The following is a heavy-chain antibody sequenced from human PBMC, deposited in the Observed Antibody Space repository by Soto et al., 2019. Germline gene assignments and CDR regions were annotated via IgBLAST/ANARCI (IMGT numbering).Heavy chain of an antibody. Sequence: QVQLVESGGGVVQPGRSLRLSCAASGFTFSSYAMHWVRQAPGKGLEWVAVISYDGSNKYYADSVKGRFTISRDNSKNTLYLQMHSLRAEDTAVYYCAREEWELLKNDYYYGMDVWGQGTTVTVSS. D-gene: IGHD1-26*01. J-gene: IGHJ6*02. CDR1: GFTFSSYA. CDR3: AREEWELLKNDYYYGMDV. V-gene: IGHV3-30-3*01. CDR2: ISYDGSNK.